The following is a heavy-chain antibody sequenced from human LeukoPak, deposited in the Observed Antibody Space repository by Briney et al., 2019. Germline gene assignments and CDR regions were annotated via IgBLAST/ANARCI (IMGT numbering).Heavy chain of an antibody. V-gene: IGHV4-31*03. CDR3: ARDAEGGGAFDI. CDR1: GGSISSGGYY. J-gene: IGHJ3*02. CDR2: IYYSGST. D-gene: IGHD3-16*01. Sequence: SETLSLTCTVSGGSISSGGYYWSWIRQHPGKGLEWIGYIYYSGSTYYNPSLKSRVTISVDTSKNQFSLKLSSVTAADTAVYYCARDAEGGGAFDIWGQGTMVTVSS.